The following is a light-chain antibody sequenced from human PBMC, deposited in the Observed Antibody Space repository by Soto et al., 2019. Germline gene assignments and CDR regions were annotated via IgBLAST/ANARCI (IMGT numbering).Light chain of an antibody. CDR2: GAS. Sequence: EFVMTQSPATLSVSPGERATLSCRASQSVSSSYLAWYQQKPGQAPRLLIYGASSRATGIPDRFSGSGSGTDFTLTIRRLEPEDFAVYYCQQYGSSYPWTFGQGTKVDIK. V-gene: IGKV3-20*01. CDR3: QQYGSSYPWT. J-gene: IGKJ1*01. CDR1: QSVSSSY.